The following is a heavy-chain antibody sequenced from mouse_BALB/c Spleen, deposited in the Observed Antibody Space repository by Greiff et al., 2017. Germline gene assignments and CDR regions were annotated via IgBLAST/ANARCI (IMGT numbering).Heavy chain of an antibody. CDR3: ARGRGLRGWYFDV. Sequence: EVMLVESGGGLVKPGGSLKLSCAASGFTFSSYAMSWVRQTPEKRLEGVASISSGGRTYYPDSVKGRFTISRDNARNILYLQMSSLRSEDTAMYYWARGRGLRGWYFDVWGAGTTVTVSS. D-gene: IGHD1-1*01. J-gene: IGHJ1*01. V-gene: IGHV5-6-5*01. CDR2: ISSGGRT. CDR1: GFTFSSYA.